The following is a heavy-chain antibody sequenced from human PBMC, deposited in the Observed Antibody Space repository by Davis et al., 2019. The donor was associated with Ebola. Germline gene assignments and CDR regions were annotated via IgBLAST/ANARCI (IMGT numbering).Heavy chain of an antibody. V-gene: IGHV1-18*04. Sequence: ASVKVSCKASGYTFTSYGISWVRQAPGQGLEWMGWISAYNGNTNYAQKLQGRVTMTTDTSTSTAYMELRSLRSDDTAVYYCARSDLGIFGTHYYYYYMDVWGKGTTVTVSS. CDR2: ISAYNGNT. J-gene: IGHJ6*03. CDR3: ARSDLGIFGTHYYYYYMDV. D-gene: IGHD3-3*01. CDR1: GYTFTSYG.